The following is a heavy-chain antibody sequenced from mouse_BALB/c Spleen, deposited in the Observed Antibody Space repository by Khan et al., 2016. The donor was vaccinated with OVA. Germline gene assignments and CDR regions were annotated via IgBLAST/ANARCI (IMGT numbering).Heavy chain of an antibody. D-gene: IGHD2-10*01. CDR3: ARQPYYHYNVMDY. V-gene: IGHV2-6-1*01. J-gene: IGHJ4*01. Sequence: VELVESGPGLVAPSQSLSITCTISGFSLTNYGVHWVRQPPGKGLEWLAVIWSDGSTTYNSALKSRLTITKDNSKSQVFLKMNSLQTDDTAIYVCARQPYYHYNVMDYWGQGTSVTVSS. CDR1: GFSLTNYG. CDR2: IWSDGST.